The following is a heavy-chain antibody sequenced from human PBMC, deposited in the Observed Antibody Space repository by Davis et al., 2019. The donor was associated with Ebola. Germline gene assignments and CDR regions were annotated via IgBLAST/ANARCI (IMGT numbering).Heavy chain of an antibody. CDR3: ARDLPGGDWYFDL. J-gene: IGHJ2*01. CDR1: GFTFSSYG. Sequence: GESLKISCAASGFTFSSYGMNWVRQAPGKGLEWVAVISYDGSNKYYADSVKGRFTISRDNSKNTLYLQMSTLRAEDTAVYYCARDLPGGDWYFDLWGRGTLVTVSS. V-gene: IGHV3-30*03. D-gene: IGHD1-14*01. CDR2: ISYDGSNK.